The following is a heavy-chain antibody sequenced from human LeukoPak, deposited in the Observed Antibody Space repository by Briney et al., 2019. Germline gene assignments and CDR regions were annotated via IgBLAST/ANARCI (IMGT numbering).Heavy chain of an antibody. CDR1: GFTFSAYW. J-gene: IGHJ3*02. D-gene: IGHD3-22*01. Sequence: GGSLTLSCAAPGFTFSAYWMHWVRHVPGQGVVWVSRINNDGTATVFSASVKGRFTISRDNSKNTLYLQMNSLRAEDTAVYYCARADRITMLVVALPHAFDIWGQGAMVTVSS. V-gene: IGHV3-74*01. CDR3: ARADRITMLVVALPHAFDI. CDR2: INNDGTAT.